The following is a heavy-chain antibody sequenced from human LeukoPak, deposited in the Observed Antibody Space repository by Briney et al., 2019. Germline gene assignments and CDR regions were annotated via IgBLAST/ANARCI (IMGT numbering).Heavy chain of an antibody. V-gene: IGHV4-59*01. CDR1: GGSISGYY. CDR3: ARTGDSSGYAYYFDY. J-gene: IGHJ4*02. CDR2: IYDNGRF. D-gene: IGHD3-22*01. Sequence: SETLSLTCTVSGGSISGYYWSWIRQPPGKGLEWIGYIYDNGRFNYNPSLKSRVTTSIDTSKNRFSLRLRSVTAADTAVYYCARTGDSSGYAYYFDYWGQGTLVTVSS.